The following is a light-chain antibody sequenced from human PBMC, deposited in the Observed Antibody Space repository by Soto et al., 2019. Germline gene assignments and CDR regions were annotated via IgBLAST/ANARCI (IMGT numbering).Light chain of an antibody. CDR3: QHYHGYTLA. CDR1: QGISNH. CDR2: AAS. Sequence: DIQMTQSLASLSASVGDRVTFTCRASQGISNHLAWFQQKPGNAPKSLIYAASSLQSGVPSRFSGSGSGTDFTLTISSLEPEDFATYYCQHYHGYTLAFGGGTKVEI. J-gene: IGKJ4*01. V-gene: IGKV1-16*01.